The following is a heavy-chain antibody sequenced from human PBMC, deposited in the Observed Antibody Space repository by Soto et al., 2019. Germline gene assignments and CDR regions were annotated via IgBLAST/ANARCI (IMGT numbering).Heavy chain of an antibody. CDR1: GGTFSSYA. CDR2: IIPIFGTA. CDR3: AKGLAMDPPPFDN. Sequence: GASVKVSCKASGGTFSSYAISWVRQAPGQGLEWMGGIIPIFGTANYAQKFQGRVTISRDNSKNTVYLEMNRLRPDDTAVYYCAKGLAMDPPPFDNWGQGTLVTVSS. V-gene: IGHV1-69*05. J-gene: IGHJ4*02.